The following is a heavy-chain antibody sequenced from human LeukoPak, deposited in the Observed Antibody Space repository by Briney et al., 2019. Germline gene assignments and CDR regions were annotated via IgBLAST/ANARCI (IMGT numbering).Heavy chain of an antibody. CDR1: GGSISSYY. J-gene: IGHJ4*02. V-gene: IGHV4-59*01. CDR2: IYYSGIT. D-gene: IGHD2-2*01. CDR3: ARAPSSTIDY. Sequence: SETLSLTCTVSGGSISSYYWNWVRQPPGKGLEWIGYIYYSGITNYNPSLKSRATISVDTSRNQFSLKLSSVTAADTAVYYCARAPSSTIDYWGQGTLVTVSS.